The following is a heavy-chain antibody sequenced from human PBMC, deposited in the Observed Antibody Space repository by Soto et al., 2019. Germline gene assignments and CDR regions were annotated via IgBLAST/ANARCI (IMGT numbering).Heavy chain of an antibody. CDR2: ISAYNGNT. CDR3: ARDRYYYDSSGYPRHYGMDV. J-gene: IGHJ6*02. Sequence: ASVKVSCEASGDTFTSYGSRWVRQAPGQGLEWMGWISAYNGNTNYAQKLQGRVTMTTDTSTSTAYMELRSLRSDDTAVYYCARDRYYYDSSGYPRHYGMDVWGQGTTVTVSS. CDR1: GDTFTSYG. D-gene: IGHD3-22*01. V-gene: IGHV1-18*01.